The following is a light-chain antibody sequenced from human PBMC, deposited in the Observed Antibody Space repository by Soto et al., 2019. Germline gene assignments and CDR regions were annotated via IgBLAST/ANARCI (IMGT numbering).Light chain of an antibody. CDR1: QSIGNN. J-gene: IGKJ4*01. CDR2: VAS. Sequence: EIVMTQSPATLSVSPGERATLSCRASQSIGNNLAWYQHKPGQTPRLLIYVASTRATGIPARFSGSGSGTDFTLTISSLQSEDFAVYFCQHRGNWPLTFGGGTKVEIK. CDR3: QHRGNWPLT. V-gene: IGKV3-15*01.